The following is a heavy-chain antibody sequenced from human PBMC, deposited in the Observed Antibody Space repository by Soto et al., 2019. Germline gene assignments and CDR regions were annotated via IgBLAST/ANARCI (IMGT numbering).Heavy chain of an antibody. J-gene: IGHJ4*02. CDR2: ISGSGGST. CDR1: GLPFSSYA. CDR3: AKVEGGRVY. Sequence: VGSLRLSCAASGLPFSSYAMSWVRQAPGKGLEWVSAISGSGGSTYYADSVKGRFTISRDNSKNTLYLQMNSLRAEDKAVYYCAKVEGGRVYWGQGALVTVSS. D-gene: IGHD1-26*01. V-gene: IGHV3-23*01.